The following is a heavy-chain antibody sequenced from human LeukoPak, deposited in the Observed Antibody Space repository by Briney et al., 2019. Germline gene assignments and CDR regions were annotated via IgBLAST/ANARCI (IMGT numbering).Heavy chain of an antibody. CDR1: GFTFSNHG. D-gene: IGHD3-10*01. V-gene: IGHV3-23*01. CDR2: ISTDAGET. J-gene: IGHJ4*02. CDR3: AKGSGNGYGSGPFDY. Sequence: QPGGSLRLSCAASGFTFSNHGMNWVRQAPGKGLEWVSAISTDAGETHYADSVKGRFTISRDNSKNTVSLQMSSLRAEDTALYYCAKGSGNGYGSGPFDYWGQGTLVTVSS.